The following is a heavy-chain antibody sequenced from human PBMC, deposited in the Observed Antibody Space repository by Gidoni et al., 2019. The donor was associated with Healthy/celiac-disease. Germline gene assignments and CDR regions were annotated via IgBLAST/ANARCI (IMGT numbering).Heavy chain of an antibody. V-gene: IGHV3-11*01. D-gene: IGHD5-18*01. J-gene: IGHJ5*02. CDR1: GSPFSDYY. Sequence: QLQLVDPGGALVKLGGSLTLSCPASGSPFSDYYMSGIRQAPGKGLEWVSDISSSGSTIYYADAVKDRLTISRDNAKNSLYLEMNSLRAEDTAVYYCAREYSYGYPGWFDPWGQGTLVTVSS. CDR3: AREYSYGYPGWFDP. CDR2: ISSSGSTI.